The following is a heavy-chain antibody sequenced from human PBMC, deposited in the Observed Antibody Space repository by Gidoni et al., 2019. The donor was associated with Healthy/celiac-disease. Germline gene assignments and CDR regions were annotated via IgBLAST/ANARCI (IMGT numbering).Heavy chain of an antibody. V-gene: IGHV1-69*01. CDR1: GGPFSSYA. D-gene: IGHD5-12*01. CDR2: IIPSFGTA. CDR3: ARALISRYSGYGVNYYYGMDV. J-gene: IGHJ6*02. Sequence: EVKKPGSSVKVSCKASGGPFSSYAIRWVRQAPGQGLEWMGGIIPSFGTAHYAQKFQGRVTITADEYTSTAYMELSSLTSEATAVYYCARALISRYSGYGVNYYYGMDVWGQGTTVTVSS.